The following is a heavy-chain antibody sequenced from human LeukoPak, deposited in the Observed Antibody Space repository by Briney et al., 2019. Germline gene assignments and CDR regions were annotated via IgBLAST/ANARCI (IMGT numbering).Heavy chain of an antibody. Sequence: SETLSLTCAVYAESFSGYYWSWIRQPPGKGLEWIGEINHSGSTNYNPSLQSRVSMSVDTSKNQFSLNLSSVTAADTAVYYCARGEGSGVRYFDYWGQGTLVTVSS. CDR3: ARGEGSGVRYFDY. CDR2: INHSGST. CDR1: AESFSGYY. V-gene: IGHV4-34*01. J-gene: IGHJ4*02. D-gene: IGHD2-15*01.